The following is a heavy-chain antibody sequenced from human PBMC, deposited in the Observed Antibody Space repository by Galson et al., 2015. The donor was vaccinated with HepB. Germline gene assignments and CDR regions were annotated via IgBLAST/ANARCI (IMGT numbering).Heavy chain of an antibody. D-gene: IGHD3-10*01. CDR2: IGTAGDT. Sequence: SLRLSCAASGFTFSTYDMHWVRQGTGKGLEWVSTIGTAGDTYYPGSVKGRFTISRENAKTSLYLQMNSLRVGDTAVYYCARGRRGFSYFDFWGQGTLVTVSS. J-gene: IGHJ4*02. CDR1: GFTFSTYD. CDR3: ARGRRGFSYFDF. V-gene: IGHV3-13*01.